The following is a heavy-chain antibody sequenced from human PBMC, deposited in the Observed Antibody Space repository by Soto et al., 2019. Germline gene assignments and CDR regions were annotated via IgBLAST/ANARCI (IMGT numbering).Heavy chain of an antibody. V-gene: IGHV3-33*01. CDR3: ARGVAVAAGDAFDI. J-gene: IGHJ3*02. CDR1: GFTFSSYG. D-gene: IGHD6-19*01. CDR2: IWYDGSNK. Sequence: GGSLRLSCAAFGFTFSSYGMHWVRQAPGKGLEWVAVIWYDGSNKYYADSVKGRFTISRGNSKNTLYLQMNSLRAEDTAVYYCARGVAVAAGDAFDIWGQGTMVTVSS.